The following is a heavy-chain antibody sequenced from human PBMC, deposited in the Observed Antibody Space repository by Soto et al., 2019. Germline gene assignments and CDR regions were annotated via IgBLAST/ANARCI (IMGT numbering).Heavy chain of an antibody. V-gene: IGHV3-21*01. D-gene: IGHD2-15*01. CDR3: ARDRSGTPAGYGMDV. Sequence: EVQLVESGGGLVKPGGSLRLSCAASGFTFSSYSMNWVRQAPGKGLEWVSSISSSSSYIYYADSVKGRFTISRDNAKNSLYLQMNSLRAEDTAVYYCARDRSGTPAGYGMDVWGQGTTVTVSS. J-gene: IGHJ6*02. CDR1: GFTFSSYS. CDR2: ISSSSSYI.